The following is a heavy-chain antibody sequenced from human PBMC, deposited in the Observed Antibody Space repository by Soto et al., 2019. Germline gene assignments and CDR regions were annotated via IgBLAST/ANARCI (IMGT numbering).Heavy chain of an antibody. V-gene: IGHV4-59*01. D-gene: IGHD4-17*01. Sequence: SLTCTVSGGSISSYYWSWIRQPPGKGLEWIGYIYYSGSTNYNPSLKSRVTISVDTSKNQFSLKLSSVTAADTAVYYCARAPDYGGTSYFDYWGQGTLVTVSS. CDR3: ARAPDYGGTSYFDY. CDR2: IYYSGST. CDR1: GGSISSYY. J-gene: IGHJ4*02.